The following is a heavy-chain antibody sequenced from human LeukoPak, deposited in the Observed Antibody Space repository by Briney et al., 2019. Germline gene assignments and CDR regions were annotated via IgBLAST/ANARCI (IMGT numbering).Heavy chain of an antibody. V-gene: IGHV1-8*03. D-gene: IGHD6-13*01. CDR3: VSGDGSHPYYFYMDV. J-gene: IGHJ6*03. CDR2: MNPYSGNT. CDR1: GYTFTNYD. Sequence: ASVKVSCKASGYTFTNYDIHWVRQATGQGLEWMGWMNPYSGNTGYAQNFQGRITITRNTSISTAYMELSSLRSEDTAVYYCVSGDGSHPYYFYMDVWGKGTTVTVSS.